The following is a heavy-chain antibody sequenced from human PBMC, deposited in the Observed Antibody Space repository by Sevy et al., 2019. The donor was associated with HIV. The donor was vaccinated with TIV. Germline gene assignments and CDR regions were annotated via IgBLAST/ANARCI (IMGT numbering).Heavy chain of an antibody. CDR3: ARSGEGCSSTSCYYWFDP. Sequence: SETLSLTCTVSGGSISSYYWSWIRQPPGKGLEWIGYIYYSGSTNYNPSLKSRVTISVDTSKNQFSLKLGSVTAADTAVYYCARSGEGCSSTSCYYWFDPWGQGTLVTVSS. V-gene: IGHV4-59*01. D-gene: IGHD2-2*01. CDR1: GGSISSYY. CDR2: IYYSGST. J-gene: IGHJ5*02.